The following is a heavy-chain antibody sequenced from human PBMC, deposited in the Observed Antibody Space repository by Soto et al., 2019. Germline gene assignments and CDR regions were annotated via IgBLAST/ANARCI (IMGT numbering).Heavy chain of an antibody. CDR3: ARVYYTSGFYYYGMDV. CDR1: GFTLNTYW. V-gene: IGHV3-74*01. D-gene: IGHD3-3*01. CDR2: IRNDGSSA. J-gene: IGHJ6*02. Sequence: EVQLVESGGGLVQPGGSLRLSCAASGFTLNTYWMHWVRQGPGKGLTWVSRIRNDGSSADYADSVKGRFTIPTDNAKNTVYLEMNSLRAEDTAVYYCARVYYTSGFYYYGMDVWGQGTTVTVSS.